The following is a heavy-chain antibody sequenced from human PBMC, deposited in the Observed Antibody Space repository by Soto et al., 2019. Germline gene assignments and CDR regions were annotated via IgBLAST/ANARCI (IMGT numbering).Heavy chain of an antibody. CDR2: ISTYNANT. CDR3: ARDIPLDWKYPFEY. CDR1: CYTFISYG. D-gene: IGHD1-7*01. V-gene: IGHV1-18*01. J-gene: IGHJ4*02. Sequence: ASVKVSCKASCYTFISYGITLFRHATGQGLEWMGWISTYNANTNYAQKLQDRVTMTTDTSTSTAYMELRSLRSDDTAVYYCARDIPLDWKYPFEYWGQGTLVTVSS.